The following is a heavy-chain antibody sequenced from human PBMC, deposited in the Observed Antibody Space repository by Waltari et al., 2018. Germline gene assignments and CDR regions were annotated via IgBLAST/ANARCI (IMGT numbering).Heavy chain of an antibody. Sequence: VQLVQSGTEVRKSGESLKISCKSSGYSFSNYWIGWVRQMPVKGLEWMGIINPGGSDTRYSPSFQGQVTISADKSIGTAYLQWSSLKASDTAMYFCARQGFGDSSGYYSPFDYWGQGTLVTVSS. V-gene: IGHV5-51*01. CDR3: ARQGFGDSSGYYSPFDY. D-gene: IGHD3-22*01. J-gene: IGHJ4*02. CDR2: INPGGSDT. CDR1: GYSFSNYW.